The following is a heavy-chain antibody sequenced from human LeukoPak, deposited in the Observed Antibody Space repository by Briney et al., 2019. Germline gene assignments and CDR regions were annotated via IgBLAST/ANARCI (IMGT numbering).Heavy chain of an antibody. CDR1: GFTFTNYA. D-gene: IGHD2-2*01. CDR3: AKEQTSSGFFDY. V-gene: IGHV3-23*01. CDR2: ISGSGTRT. Sequence: SGGSLRLSCAASGFTFTNYAMSWVRQAPGKGLEWVSAISGSGTRTYYADSVKGRFTISRDNSKNTLYLQMNSLRAEDRAVCYCAKEQTSSGFFDYWGQGTLVTVSS. J-gene: IGHJ4*02.